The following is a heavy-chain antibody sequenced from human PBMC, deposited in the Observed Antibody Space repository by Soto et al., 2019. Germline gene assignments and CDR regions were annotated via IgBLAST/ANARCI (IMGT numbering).Heavy chain of an antibody. J-gene: IGHJ4*02. CDR3: ARWVLRYFDWSEGHFDY. V-gene: IGHV4-31*03. CDR1: GGSISSGGYY. CDR2: IYHSGST. Sequence: SETLSLICTVSGGSISSGGYYWSWIRQHPGKGLEWIGYIYHSGSTYYNPSLKSRVTISVDTSKNQFSLKLSSVTAADTAVYYCARWVLRYFDWSEGHFDYWGQGTLVTVSS. D-gene: IGHD3-9*01.